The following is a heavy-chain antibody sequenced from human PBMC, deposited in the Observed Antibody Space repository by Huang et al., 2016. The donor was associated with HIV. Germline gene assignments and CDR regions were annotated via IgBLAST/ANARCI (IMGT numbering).Heavy chain of an antibody. CDR3: ARVRGYSGSYYGMDV. CDR2: IMPVFRTQ. Sequence: QVQLVQSGAEVKKPGSSVKVSCKASGGTFSNHGFSWVRQAPGQGLEWMGGIMPVFRTQYYTPKLQGRVTITADESTSTVYMELSSLTPDDTAEYYCARVRGYSGSYYGMDVWGQGTTVTVSS. V-gene: IGHV1-69*01. CDR1: GGTFSNHG. J-gene: IGHJ6*02. D-gene: IGHD1-26*01.